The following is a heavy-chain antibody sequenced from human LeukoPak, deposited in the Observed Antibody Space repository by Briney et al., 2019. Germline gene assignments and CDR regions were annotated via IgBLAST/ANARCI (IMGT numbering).Heavy chain of an antibody. J-gene: IGHJ4*02. V-gene: IGHV4-39*07. Sequence: SETLSLTCTVSGGSISSSSYYWGWIRQPPGKGLEWIGEINHRGSTNYNPSLKSRVTISVDTSKNQFSLKLGSVTAADTAVYYCARARKSSRYSSGWYALDYWGQGTLVTVSS. CDR2: INHRGST. CDR3: ARARKSSRYSSGWYALDY. CDR1: GGSISSSSYY. D-gene: IGHD6-19*01.